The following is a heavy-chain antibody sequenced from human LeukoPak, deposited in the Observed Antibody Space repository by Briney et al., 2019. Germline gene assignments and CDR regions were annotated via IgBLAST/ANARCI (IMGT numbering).Heavy chain of an antibody. V-gene: IGHV4-59*08. Sequence: SETLSLTCTISGGSISSYYWSWTRQPPGKGLEWIGYIYSSGSTNYNASLKSRVTISVDTSKNQFSLKLTSVTAADTAVYYCASLAYAGSFSAYWGQGTLVTVSS. D-gene: IGHD1-26*01. CDR2: IYSSGST. CDR1: GGSISSYY. CDR3: ASLAYAGSFSAY. J-gene: IGHJ4*02.